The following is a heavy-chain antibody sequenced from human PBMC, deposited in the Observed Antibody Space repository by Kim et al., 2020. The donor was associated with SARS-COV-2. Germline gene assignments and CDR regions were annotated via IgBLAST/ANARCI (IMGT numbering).Heavy chain of an antibody. D-gene: IGHD4-17*01. V-gene: IGHV6-1*01. CDR3: ARATTMTYYHLDV. J-gene: IGHJ6*02. Sequence: YTTSVKSRIIINADTSKNQFSLQLNSVSPEATAVYYCARATTMTYYHLDVWGQGTTVTVSS.